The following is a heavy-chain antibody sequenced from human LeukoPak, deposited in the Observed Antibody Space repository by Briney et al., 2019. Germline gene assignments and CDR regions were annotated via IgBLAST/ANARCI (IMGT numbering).Heavy chain of an antibody. D-gene: IGHD3-10*01. CDR1: GFIVNTNY. V-gene: IGHV3-30*18. CDR2: ISYDGNNK. J-gene: IGHJ4*02. CDR3: AKENGSGRFFDY. Sequence: PGGSLRLSCAASGFIVNTNYMSWVRQAPGKGLEWVAIISYDGNNKYYADSVKGRFTISRDNSKSTLYLHMNSLRAEDTAVYYCAKENGSGRFFDYWGQGTLVTVSS.